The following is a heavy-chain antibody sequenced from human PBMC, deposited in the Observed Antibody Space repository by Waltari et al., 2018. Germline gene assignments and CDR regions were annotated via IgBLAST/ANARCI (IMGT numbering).Heavy chain of an antibody. CDR3: ATKAPGYSSGWYDY. CDR1: GYTLTEFS. Sequence: QVQLVQAGAEVAQPGASVRVSCGVSGYTLTEFSMPCLRQAPVQVLEWMGGFDPEEGETSYAQKFQGRVTMTEDTSTDTVYMEMSSLRSDDTAVYYWATKAPGYSSGWYDYWGQGTLVTVSS. V-gene: IGHV1-24*01. CDR2: FDPEEGET. J-gene: IGHJ4*02. D-gene: IGHD6-19*01.